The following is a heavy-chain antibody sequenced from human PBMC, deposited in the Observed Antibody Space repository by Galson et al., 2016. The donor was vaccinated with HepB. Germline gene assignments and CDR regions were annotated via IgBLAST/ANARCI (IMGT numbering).Heavy chain of an antibody. V-gene: IGHV4-39*07. Sequence: LSLTCTVSGGSISTTTYHWGWIRQPPGKGLEWIGNIYDTAITYYNPSLKSRVTISVDTSKNQFSLNLSSVTAADTAVYYCAIRIRRPARSGPTFDYWGQGTLVTVSS. D-gene: IGHD2-15*01. CDR1: GGSISTTTYH. CDR3: AIRIRRPARSGPTFDY. CDR2: IYDTAIT. J-gene: IGHJ4*02.